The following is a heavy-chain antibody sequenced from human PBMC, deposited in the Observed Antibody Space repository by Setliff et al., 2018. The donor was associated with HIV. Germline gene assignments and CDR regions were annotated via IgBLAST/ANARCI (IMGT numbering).Heavy chain of an antibody. D-gene: IGHD4-17*01. CDR3: ARDPPGYGDSNDY. Sequence: PSETLSLTCTVSGYSISSGYYWGWIRQPPGKGLEWIGYIYYSGSTTYNPTLKSRVTMSIDTSKNQFSLKVRSVSAADTAVYYCARDPPGYGDSNDYWGQGMLVTVSS. CDR2: IYYSGST. J-gene: IGHJ4*02. V-gene: IGHV4-38-2*02. CDR1: GYSISSGYY.